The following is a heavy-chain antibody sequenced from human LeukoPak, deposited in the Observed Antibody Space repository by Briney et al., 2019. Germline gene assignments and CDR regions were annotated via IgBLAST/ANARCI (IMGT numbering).Heavy chain of an antibody. CDR2: INQDGSQK. J-gene: IGHJ4*02. CDR3: ARALAAAGSY. V-gene: IGHV3-7*01. D-gene: IGHD6-25*01. Sequence: PGGSLRLSCAASGFTFSSYWMHWVRQAPGKGLEWVVNINQDGSQKYYVDSVKGRFTISRDNAKNSLYLQMNSLRAEDTAVYYCARALAAAGSYWGQGTLVTVSS. CDR1: GFTFSSYW.